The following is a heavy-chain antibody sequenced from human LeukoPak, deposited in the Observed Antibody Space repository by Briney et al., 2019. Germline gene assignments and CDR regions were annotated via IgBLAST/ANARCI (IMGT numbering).Heavy chain of an antibody. V-gene: IGHV3-30-3*01. D-gene: IGHD4-11*01. CDR3: ARDVDYPSAYFDY. CDR1: GFTFSSYW. CDR2: ISYDGSNK. Sequence: GGSLRLSCVASGFTFSSYWMSWVRQAPGKGLEWVAVISYDGSNKYYADSVKGRFTISRDNSKNTLYLQMNSLRAEDTAVYYCARDVDYPSAYFDYWGQGTLVTVSS. J-gene: IGHJ4*02.